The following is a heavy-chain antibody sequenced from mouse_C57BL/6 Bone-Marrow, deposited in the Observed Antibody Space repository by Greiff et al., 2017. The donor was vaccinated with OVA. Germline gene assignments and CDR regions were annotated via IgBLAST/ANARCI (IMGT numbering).Heavy chain of an antibody. J-gene: IGHJ4*01. CDR1: GYTFTDYE. CDR3: TRGYSNYYAMDY. Sequence: VQLQQSGAELVRPGASVTLSRKASGYTFTDYEMHWVKQTPVHGLDWIGAIYPETGWTAYNPKFKGKAILTADKSSSTAYMELRSLTSEDSAVYYCTRGYSNYYAMDYWGQGTSVTVSS. D-gene: IGHD2-5*01. CDR2: IYPETGWT. V-gene: IGHV1-15*01.